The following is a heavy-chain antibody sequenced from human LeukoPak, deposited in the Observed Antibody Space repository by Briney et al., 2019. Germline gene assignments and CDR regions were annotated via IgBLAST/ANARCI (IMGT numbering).Heavy chain of an antibody. J-gene: IGHJ4*02. CDR3: ARKPYYYDSSGYLGGDY. CDR2: INHSGST. Sequence: SETLSLTCAVSGGSISNGYWWSWVRQPPVKGLEWIGEINHSGSTNYNPSLKSRVTISVDTSKNQFSLKLSSVTAADTAVYYCARKPYYYDSSGYLGGDYWGQGTLVTVSS. V-gene: IGHV4-4*02. CDR1: GGSISNGYW. D-gene: IGHD3-22*01.